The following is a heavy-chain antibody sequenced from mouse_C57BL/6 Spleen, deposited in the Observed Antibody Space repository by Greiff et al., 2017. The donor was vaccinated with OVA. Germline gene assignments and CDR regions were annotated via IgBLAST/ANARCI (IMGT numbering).Heavy chain of an antibody. CDR3: ARQGEYVVLYYAMDY. J-gene: IGHJ4*01. D-gene: IGHD5-1*01. V-gene: IGHV5-9*01. CDR2: ISGGGGNT. CDR1: GFTFSSYT. Sequence: EVKVEESGGGLVKPGGSLKLSCAASGFTFSSYTMSWVRQTPEKRLEWVATISGGGGNTYYPDSVKGRFTISRDNAKNTLYLQMSSLRSEDTALYYCARQGEYVVLYYAMDYWGQGTSVTVSS.